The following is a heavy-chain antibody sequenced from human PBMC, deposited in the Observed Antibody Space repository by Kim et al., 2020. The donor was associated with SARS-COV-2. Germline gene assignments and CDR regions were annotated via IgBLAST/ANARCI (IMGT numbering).Heavy chain of an antibody. D-gene: IGHD3-22*01. Sequence: SETLSLTCTVSGGSISSYYWSWIRQPPGKGLEWIGYIYYSGSTNYNPSLKSRVTISVDTSKNQFSLKLSSVTAADTAVYYCARLYYYDSSGYQTNWFDPWGQGTLVTVSS. CDR1: GGSISSYY. V-gene: IGHV4-59*01. CDR3: ARLYYYDSSGYQTNWFDP. CDR2: IYYSGST. J-gene: IGHJ5*02.